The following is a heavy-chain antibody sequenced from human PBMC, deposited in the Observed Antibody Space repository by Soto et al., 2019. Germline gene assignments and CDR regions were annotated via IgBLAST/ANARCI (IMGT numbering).Heavy chain of an antibody. CDR3: AKASFKGSSSGSYYFDY. CDR1: GFTFSSYA. Sequence: GGSLRLSCAASGFTFSSYAMSWVRQAPGKGLEWVSAISGSGGSTYYADSVKGRFTISRDNSKNTLYLQMNSLRAEDMAVYYCAKASFKGSSSGSYYFDYWGQGTLVTVSS. D-gene: IGHD1-26*01. V-gene: IGHV3-23*01. CDR2: ISGSGGST. J-gene: IGHJ4*02.